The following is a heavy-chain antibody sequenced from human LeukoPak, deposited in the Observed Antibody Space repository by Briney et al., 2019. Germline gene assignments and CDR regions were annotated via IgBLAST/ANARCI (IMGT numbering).Heavy chain of an antibody. V-gene: IGHV1-46*01. CDR3: ARDDRSPLVPAATYNWFDP. CDR2: INPSGGST. J-gene: IGHJ5*02. D-gene: IGHD2-2*01. CDR1: GYTFTSYG. Sequence: GASVKVSCKASGYTFTSYGISWVRQAPGQGLEWMGIINPSGGSTSYAQKFQGRVTMTRGTSTSTVYMELSSLRSEDTAVYYCARDDRSPLVPAATYNWFDPWGQGTLVTVSS.